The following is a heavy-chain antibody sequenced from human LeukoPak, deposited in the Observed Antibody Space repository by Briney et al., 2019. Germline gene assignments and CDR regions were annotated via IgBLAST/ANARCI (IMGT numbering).Heavy chain of an antibody. V-gene: IGHV6-1*01. D-gene: IGHD6-19*01. Sequence: SHTLSLTYPISGYSVSRNSAPWNWLTHSPSRALEGLGRTYYRSKWYNDYAVSVKSRITINPDTSKNQFSLQLNSVTPEDTAVYYCARDPRWLADAFDMWGQGTMVTVSS. J-gene: IGHJ3*02. CDR3: ARDPRWLADAFDM. CDR2: TYYRSKWYN. CDR1: GYSVSRNSAP.